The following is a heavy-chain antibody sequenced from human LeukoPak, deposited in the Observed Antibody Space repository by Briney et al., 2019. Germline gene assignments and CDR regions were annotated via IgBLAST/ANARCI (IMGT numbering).Heavy chain of an antibody. CDR1: GGSFSVYY. D-gene: IGHD1-26*01. V-gene: IGHV4-34*01. CDR3: ARVTSFRELPSRGYYMDV. CDR2: INHSGST. J-gene: IGHJ6*03. Sequence: SETLSLTCAVYGGSFSVYYWSWIRQPPGKGLEWIGEINHSGSTNYNPSLKSRVTISVDTSKNQFSLKLSSVTAADTAVYYCARVTSFRELPSRGYYMDVWGKGTTVTVSS.